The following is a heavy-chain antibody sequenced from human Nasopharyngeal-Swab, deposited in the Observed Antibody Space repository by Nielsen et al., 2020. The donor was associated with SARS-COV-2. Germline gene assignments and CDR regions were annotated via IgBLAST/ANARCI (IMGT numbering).Heavy chain of an antibody. CDR2: INAGNGKT. J-gene: IGHJ4*02. CDR1: GYTFTNYA. D-gene: IGHD3-22*01. Sequence: SVKVSCKASGYTFTNYAIHWVRQAPGQRLEWMGWINAGNGKTKSSQKLQGRVTITRDTSASTAYMELSSLRSEDTAVYYCARISYYDSSGYWPYFDYWGQGTLVTVSS. CDR3: ARISYYDSSGYWPYFDY. V-gene: IGHV1-3*01.